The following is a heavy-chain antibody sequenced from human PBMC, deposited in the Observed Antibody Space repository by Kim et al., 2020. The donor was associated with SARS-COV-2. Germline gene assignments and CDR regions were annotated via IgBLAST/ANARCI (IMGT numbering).Heavy chain of an antibody. CDR3: ARDRVPGDIVVVPAASDY. D-gene: IGHD2-2*01. Sequence: ASVKVSCKASGYTFTSYYMHWVRQAPGQGLEWMGIINPSGGSTSYAQKFQGRVTMTRDTSTSTVYMELSSLRSEDTAVYYCARDRVPGDIVVVPAASDYWGQGTLVTVSS. CDR1: GYTFTSYY. CDR2: INPSGGST. V-gene: IGHV1-46*01. J-gene: IGHJ4*02.